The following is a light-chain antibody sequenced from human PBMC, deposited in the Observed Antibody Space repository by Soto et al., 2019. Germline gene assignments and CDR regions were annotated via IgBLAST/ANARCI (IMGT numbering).Light chain of an antibody. CDR2: STN. J-gene: IGLJ2*01. CDR3: ALHVSSHIWI. V-gene: IGLV8-61*01. CDR1: SGAVSPTYH. Sequence: QTVVTQEPSVSVSPGGTVTLTCGLSSGAVSPTYHPSWYQQTPGQAPHTLIYSTNSRSSGVPNRFSGSIVGNKAALTITGAQTDDESDYYCALHVSSHIWIFGGGTKVTVL.